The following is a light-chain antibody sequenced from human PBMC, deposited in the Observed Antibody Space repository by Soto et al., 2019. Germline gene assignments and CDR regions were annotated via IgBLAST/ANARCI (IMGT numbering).Light chain of an antibody. J-gene: IGLJ2*01. V-gene: IGLV2-8*01. CDR3: SSFAGSNCPVV. Sequence: QSALTQPPSASGSPGQSVAISCTGTSSDVGGYNYVAWFQQHPGKAPKLIIYEVTKRPSGVPDRFSGSKSGNTASLTVSGLQAADEADYYCSSFAGSNCPVVFGGGTKLTVL. CDR1: SSDVGGYNY. CDR2: EVT.